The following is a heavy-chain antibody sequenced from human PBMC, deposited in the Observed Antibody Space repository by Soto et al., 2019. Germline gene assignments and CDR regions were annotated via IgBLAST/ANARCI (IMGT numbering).Heavy chain of an antibody. CDR3: ARVVTAIWDYYYYYGMDV. V-gene: IGHV1-2*02. CDR2: INPNSGGT. D-gene: IGHD2-21*02. CDR1: GYTFTGYY. J-gene: IGHJ6*02. Sequence: ASVKVSCKASGYTFTGYYMHWVRQAPGQGLEWMGWINPNSGGTNYAQKFQGRVTMTRDTSISTAYMELSRLRSDDTAVYYCARVVTAIWDYYYYYGMDVWGQGTTVTVSS.